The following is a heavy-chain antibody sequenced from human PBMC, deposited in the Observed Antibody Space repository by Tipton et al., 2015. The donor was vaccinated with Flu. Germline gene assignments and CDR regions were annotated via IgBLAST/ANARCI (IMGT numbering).Heavy chain of an antibody. CDR1: GFTFSSYG. CDR3: AKGQETAMVGYIDY. D-gene: IGHD5-18*01. J-gene: IGHJ4*02. CDR2: IRYDGSNK. Sequence: SLRLSCAASGFTFSSYGMHWVRQAPGKGLAWVAFIRYDGSNKCYADSVKGRFTISRDNSKNTLYLQMNSLRAEDTAVYYCAKGQETAMVGYIDYWGQGTLVTVSS. V-gene: IGHV3-30*02.